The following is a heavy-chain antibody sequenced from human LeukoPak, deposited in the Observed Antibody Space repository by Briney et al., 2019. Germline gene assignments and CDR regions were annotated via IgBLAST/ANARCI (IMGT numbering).Heavy chain of an antibody. CDR1: GYTFTNHG. J-gene: IGHJ4*02. CDR2: ISAYNGNT. CDR3: ARVDGRYCSSTSCYAWDH. Sequence: ASVKVSCKASGYTFTNHGINWVRQAPGQGLEWMGWISAYNGNTNYAQKVQGRVTMTADTSTSTAYMELRGLRSDDTAVYYCARVDGRYCSSTSCYAWDHWGQGTLVTVSS. D-gene: IGHD2-2*01. V-gene: IGHV1-18*01.